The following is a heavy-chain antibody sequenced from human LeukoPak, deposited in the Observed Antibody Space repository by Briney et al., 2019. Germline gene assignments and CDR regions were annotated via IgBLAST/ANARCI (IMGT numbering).Heavy chain of an antibody. J-gene: IGHJ4*02. Sequence: GGSLRLSCAACGFTVSSNFMSWVRQAPGKGLEWVSVIYSGGRTYYADSVKGRFTISRDNSKNTLDLQMNSLRAEDTAVYYCARSIAARYFDHWGPGTLVTVSS. CDR2: IYSGGRT. V-gene: IGHV3-66*01. D-gene: IGHD6-6*01. CDR1: GFTVSSNF. CDR3: ARSIAARYFDH.